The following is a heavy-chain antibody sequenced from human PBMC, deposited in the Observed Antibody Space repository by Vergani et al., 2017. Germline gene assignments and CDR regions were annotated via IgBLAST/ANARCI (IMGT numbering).Heavy chain of an antibody. Sequence: EAQLVESGGGLVQPGGSLRLSCAASGFTFSSYSMNWVRQAPGKGLEWVSSISSSSSYIHYSDSLKGRFTISRDNAKSSLYLQMNSLRAEDTGVYYCARDANCSGGSCYSGTFFYYGMDVWGQGTTVTVSS. CDR3: ARDANCSGGSCYSGTFFYYGMDV. V-gene: IGHV3-21*02. CDR2: ISSSSSYI. CDR1: GFTFSSYS. D-gene: IGHD2-15*01. J-gene: IGHJ6*02.